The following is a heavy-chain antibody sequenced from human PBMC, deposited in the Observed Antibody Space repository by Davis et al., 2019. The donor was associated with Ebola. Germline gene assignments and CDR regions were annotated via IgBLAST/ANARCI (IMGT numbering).Heavy chain of an antibody. CDR1: GFTFSDSA. CDR2: IRSKANSYAT. J-gene: IGHJ4*02. D-gene: IGHD3-22*01. V-gene: IGHV3-73*01. Sequence: GGSLRLSCAASGFTFSDSAMHWVRQASGRGLEWVGRIRSKANSYATTYAASVKGRFTISRDDSKNTLYLQMNSLRAEDTAVYYCAKDRGYKYYYDSSGYYYGNYFDYWGQGTLVTVSS. CDR3: AKDRGYKYYYDSSGYYYGNYFDY.